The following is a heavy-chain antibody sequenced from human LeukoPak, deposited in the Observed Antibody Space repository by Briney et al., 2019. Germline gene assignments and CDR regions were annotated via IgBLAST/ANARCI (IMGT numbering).Heavy chain of an antibody. Sequence: PGGSLRLSCAASGFTFSSYSMNWARQAPGKGLEWVSYISSSSSNIYYADSVKGRFTISRDKTKNSLYLQMNSLRAEDTDVYYCARDRTDYFYYWGQGTLVTVSS. CDR2: ISSSSSNI. J-gene: IGHJ4*02. CDR3: ARDRTDYFYY. CDR1: GFTFSSYS. V-gene: IGHV3-48*01.